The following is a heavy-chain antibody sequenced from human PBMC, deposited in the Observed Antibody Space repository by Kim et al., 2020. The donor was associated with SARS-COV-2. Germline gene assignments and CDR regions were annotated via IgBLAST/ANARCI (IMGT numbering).Heavy chain of an antibody. CDR3: ASSLRGVQLWFDY. V-gene: IGHV5-51*01. Sequence: YSPALQGQTTLSADKAISTAYLQWSSLKASDTAMYYCASSLRGVQLWFDYWGQGTLVTVSS. J-gene: IGHJ4*02. D-gene: IGHD5-18*01.